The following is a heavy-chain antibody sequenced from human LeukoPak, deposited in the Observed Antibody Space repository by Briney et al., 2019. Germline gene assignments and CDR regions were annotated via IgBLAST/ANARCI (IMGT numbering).Heavy chain of an antibody. CDR2: NYHGGSS. V-gene: IGHV4-38-2*02. Sequence: SETLSLTCTVSGFSLSSGYYWGWIRQSPGEGLEWIGSNYHGGSSHYNPSLKSRVTISIDTSKNHFSLNLTSVTAADTAVYYCARTYYYGSGSSYFDPWGQGTLVTVSS. CDR3: ARTYYYGSGSSYFDP. J-gene: IGHJ5*02. D-gene: IGHD3-10*01. CDR1: GFSLSSGYY.